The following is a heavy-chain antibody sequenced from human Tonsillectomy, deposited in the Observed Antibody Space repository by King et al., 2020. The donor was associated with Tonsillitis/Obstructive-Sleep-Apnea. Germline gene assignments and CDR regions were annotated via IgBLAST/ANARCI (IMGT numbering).Heavy chain of an antibody. D-gene: IGHD3-3*01. CDR1: GGSISSSSYY. CDR2: IYYSGSTYYI. J-gene: IGHJ4*02. Sequence: QLQESGPGLVKPSETLSLTCTVSGGSISSSSYYWGWIRQPPGKGLEWIGSIYYSGSTYYIYYNSSLKRRVTISVDTSKNQFSLKLSSVTAADTAVYYCARHTIFGVFTFDYWGQGTLVTVSS. V-gene: IGHV4-39*01. CDR3: ARHTIFGVFTFDY.